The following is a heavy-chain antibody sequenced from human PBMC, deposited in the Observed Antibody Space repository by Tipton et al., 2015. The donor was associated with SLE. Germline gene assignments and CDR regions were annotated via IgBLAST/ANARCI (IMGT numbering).Heavy chain of an antibody. V-gene: IGHV4-59*11. D-gene: IGHD1-26*01. CDR3: ASCLRSGRDWLYYYGMDV. J-gene: IGHJ6*02. CDR2: VYYSGST. Sequence: TLSLTCTVSGGSISCHYWSWFRQPPGKGLEWIGYVYYSGSTTNYNPSLESRVTISVDTSKNQFSLTLSSVTAADTAVYYCASCLRSGRDWLYYYGMDVWGQGTTVTVSS. CDR1: GGSISCHY.